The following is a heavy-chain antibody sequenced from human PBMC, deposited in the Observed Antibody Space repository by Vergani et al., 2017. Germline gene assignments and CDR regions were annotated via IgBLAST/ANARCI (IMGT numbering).Heavy chain of an antibody. D-gene: IGHD2-2*02. Sequence: QVQLQESGPGLVKPSETLSLTCTVSGGSISSYYWSWIRQPPGKGMEWIGYIYYSGSTNYNPSLKSRVTISVDTSKTQFSLKLSSVTAADTAVYYCAATGYCSSTSCYTEGDAFDIWGQGTMVTVSS. CDR2: IYYSGST. V-gene: IGHV4-59*01. J-gene: IGHJ3*02. CDR3: AATGYCSSTSCYTEGDAFDI. CDR1: GGSISSYY.